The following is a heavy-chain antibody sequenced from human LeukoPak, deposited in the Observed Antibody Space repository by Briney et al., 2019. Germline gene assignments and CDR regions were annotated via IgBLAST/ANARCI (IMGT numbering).Heavy chain of an antibody. Sequence: GGSLRLSCAASGFTFSSYTMNWVRQAPGKGLEWVSSISGTSTYIHGADSVKGRFTVFRDNANKSLYLQMNSLRAEDTAMYYCARGMRQIDDAFDLWGQGTMVTVSS. J-gene: IGHJ3*01. D-gene: IGHD6-25*01. CDR2: ISGTSTYI. CDR3: ARGMRQIDDAFDL. CDR1: GFTFSSYT. V-gene: IGHV3-21*01.